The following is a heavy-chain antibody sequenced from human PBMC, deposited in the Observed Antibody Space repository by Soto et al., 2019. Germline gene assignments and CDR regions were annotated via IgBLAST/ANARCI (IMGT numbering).Heavy chain of an antibody. V-gene: IGHV3-30*18. D-gene: IGHD3-16*01. CDR1: GFTFSSYG. Sequence: GGSLRLSCAASGFTFSSYGMHWVRQAPGKGLEWVAVISYDGSNKYYADSVKGRFTISRDNSKNTLYLQMNSLRAEDTAVYYCAKGRRFWVLEGYYYGMDVWGQGTTVTVSS. CDR2: ISYDGSNK. J-gene: IGHJ6*02. CDR3: AKGRRFWVLEGYYYGMDV.